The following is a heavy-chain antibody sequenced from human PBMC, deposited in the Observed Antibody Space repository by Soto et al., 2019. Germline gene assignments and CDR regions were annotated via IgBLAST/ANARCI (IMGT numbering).Heavy chain of an antibody. CDR2: ISSSSSTI. D-gene: IGHD2-15*01. CDR1: GFTFSSYS. CDR3: ARDKGRSPLDY. Sequence: EVQLVESGGGLVQPGGSLRLSCAASGFTFSSYSMNWVRQAPGKGLEWVSYISSSSSTIYYADSVKGRFTISRDNAKNSLYLQMNSLRAEETAVYYCARDKGRSPLDYWGQGTLVTVSS. V-gene: IGHV3-48*01. J-gene: IGHJ4*02.